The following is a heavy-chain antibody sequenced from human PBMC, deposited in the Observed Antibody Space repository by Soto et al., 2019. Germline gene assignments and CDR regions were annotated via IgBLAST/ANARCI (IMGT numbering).Heavy chain of an antibody. D-gene: IGHD2-15*01. V-gene: IGHV1-18*04. Sequence: QVQLVQSGVEVKKPGASVKVSCKASGYTFISHGISWVRQAPGQGLEWMGWISGKNGNTNYAQKLQGRVTVTPDTSTSTAYMELRSLRSDATAVYYCARVSSSIVVVPDYGMDVLGQGATVTVSS. CDR3: ARVSSSIVVVPDYGMDV. CDR2: ISGKNGNT. CDR1: GYTFISHG. J-gene: IGHJ6*02.